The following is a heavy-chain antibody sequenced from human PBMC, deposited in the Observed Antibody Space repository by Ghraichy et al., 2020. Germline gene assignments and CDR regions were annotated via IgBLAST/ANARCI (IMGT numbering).Heavy chain of an antibody. V-gene: IGHV3-74*01. CDR2: INSDGSSA. CDR1: EFTFSSYW. D-gene: IGHD4-17*01. Sequence: GGSLRLSCAASEFTFSSYWMHWVRQAPGKGLVWVSSINSDGSSATYPDSVKGRFTISRDNAKNTLYLQMHSLRAEDTALYYCVRRAYYYYAMDVWGQGTTVTVSS. CDR3: VRRAYYYYAMDV. J-gene: IGHJ6*02.